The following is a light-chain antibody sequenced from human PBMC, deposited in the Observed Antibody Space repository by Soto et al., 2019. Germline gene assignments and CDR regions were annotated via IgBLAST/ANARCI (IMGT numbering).Light chain of an antibody. CDR2: GAS. V-gene: IGKV3-15*01. J-gene: IGKJ4*01. CDR1: QSVSSS. CDR3: QQYNNWPPLT. Sequence: DIVLTQSPATMSVSPGETATLSCRASQSVSSSLAWYQQTPGRAPRLLIYGASDRATDIPTRFRGSVSGTEFTLTISGLQSEDFAVYYCQQYNNWPPLTFGGGTKVDI.